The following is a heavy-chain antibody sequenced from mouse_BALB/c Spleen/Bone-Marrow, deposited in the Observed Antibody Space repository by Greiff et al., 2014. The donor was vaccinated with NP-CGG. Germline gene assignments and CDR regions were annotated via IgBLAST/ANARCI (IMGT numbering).Heavy chain of an antibody. CDR2: IDPANGNT. D-gene: IGHD3-3*01. V-gene: IGHV14-3*02. CDR3: ARRTRYAMDY. Sequence: EVQLQQSGAELVKPGASVKLSCTASGFNIKDTYMHWVKQRPEQGLEWIGRIDPANGNTKYDPKFQGKAAITADTSSNTAYLQLSSLTSEDTAVYYCARRTRYAMDYWGQGTSVTVSS. J-gene: IGHJ4*01. CDR1: GFNIKDTY.